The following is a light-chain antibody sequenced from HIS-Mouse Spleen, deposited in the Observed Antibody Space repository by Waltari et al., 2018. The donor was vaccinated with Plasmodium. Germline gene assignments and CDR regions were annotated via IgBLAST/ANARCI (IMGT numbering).Light chain of an antibody. CDR3: QQYGSSPCT. J-gene: IGKJ2*02. V-gene: IGKV3-20*01. CDR1: QSVSSSY. Sequence: ELVLTQSPRTLCLSPGERATLSCRASQSVSSSYLAWYQQKPGQAPRLLIYGASSRATGIPDRFSGSGSGTDFTLTISRLEPEDFAVYYCQQYGSSPCTFGQGTKLEIK. CDR2: GAS.